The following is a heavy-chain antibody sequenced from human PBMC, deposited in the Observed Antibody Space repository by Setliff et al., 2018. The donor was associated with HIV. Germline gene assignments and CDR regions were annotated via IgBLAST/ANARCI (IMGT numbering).Heavy chain of an antibody. D-gene: IGHD3-10*01. Sequence: SETLSLTCTVSGGSINRISYYWGWIRQAPGRGLEWIGSIHHSGTAYDNPSLKSRVTISVDPSKNQILLRLSSVTAADTAVYYCARLSGGMVPNYWGQGTLVTVSS. CDR2: IHHSGTA. CDR1: GGSINRISYY. V-gene: IGHV4-39*01. J-gene: IGHJ4*02. CDR3: ARLSGGMVPNY.